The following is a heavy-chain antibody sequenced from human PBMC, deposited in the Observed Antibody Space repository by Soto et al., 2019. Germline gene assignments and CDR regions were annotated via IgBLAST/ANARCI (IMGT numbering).Heavy chain of an antibody. J-gene: IGHJ6*02. Sequence: GGSLRLSCAASGFTFSNAWMSWVRQAPGKGLEWVGRIKSKTDGVTTDYAAPVKGRFTISRDDSKNTLYLQMNSLKTEDTAVYYCTSITMVRGVIITSYYYYYGMDVWGQGTTVTVSS. CDR1: GFTFSNAW. CDR3: TSITMVRGVIITSYYYYYGMDV. D-gene: IGHD3-10*01. CDR2: IKSKTDGVTT. V-gene: IGHV3-15*01.